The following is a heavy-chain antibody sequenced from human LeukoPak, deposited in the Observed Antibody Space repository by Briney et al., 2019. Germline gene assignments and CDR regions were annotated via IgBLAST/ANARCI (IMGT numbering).Heavy chain of an antibody. V-gene: IGHV1-69*05. D-gene: IGHD4/OR15-4a*01. CDR1: GGTFSSYA. Sequence: SVKVSCKASGGTFSSYAISWVRQAPGQGLEWMGGIIPIFGTANYAQKFQGRVTITTDESTSTAYMELSSLRSEDTAVYYCARVSSLTSHFDYWGQGTLVTVSS. CDR3: ARVSSLTSHFDY. CDR2: IIPIFGTA. J-gene: IGHJ4*02.